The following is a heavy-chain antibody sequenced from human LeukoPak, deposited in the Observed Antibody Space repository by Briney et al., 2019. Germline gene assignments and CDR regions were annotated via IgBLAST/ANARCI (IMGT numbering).Heavy chain of an antibody. CDR3: ATYYYDSSGSDY. J-gene: IGHJ4*02. CDR1: GFTFSSYA. V-gene: IGHV3-23*01. Sequence: PGGSLRLSYAASGFTFSSYAMSWVRQALGKGLEWVSAISGSGGSTYYADSVKGRFTISRDNSKNTLYLQMNSLRAEDTAVYYCATYYYDSSGSDYWGQGTLVTVSS. D-gene: IGHD3-22*01. CDR2: ISGSGGST.